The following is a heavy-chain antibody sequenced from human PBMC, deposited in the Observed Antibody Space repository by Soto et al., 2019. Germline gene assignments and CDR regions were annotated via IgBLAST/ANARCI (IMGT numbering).Heavy chain of an antibody. J-gene: IGHJ3*02. CDR3: ARDRRFYGSGSYYNAGDDAFDI. V-gene: IGHV1-2*04. CDR2: INPNSGGT. Sequence: GGPVKVSCKASGYTFTGYYMHWVRQAPGQGLEWMGWINPNSGGTNYAQKFQGWVTMTRDTSISTAYMELSRLRSDDTAVYYCARDRRFYGSGSYYNAGDDAFDIWGQGTMVTVSS. CDR1: GYTFTGYY. D-gene: IGHD3-10*01.